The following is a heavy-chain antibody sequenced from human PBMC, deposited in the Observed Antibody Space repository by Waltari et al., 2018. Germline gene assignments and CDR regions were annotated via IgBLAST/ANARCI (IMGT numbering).Heavy chain of an antibody. V-gene: IGHV3-30-3*01. CDR1: GFPFSSSA. CDR2: ISYDGSNK. J-gene: IGHJ4*02. Sequence: QVQLVESGGGVVQPGRSLRLSCAASGFPFSSSAMPWVRQAPGKGLEWVAVISYDGSNKYYADSVKGRFTISRDNSKNTLYLQMNSLRAEDTAVYYCASDYGENSFDYWGQGTLVTVSS. D-gene: IGHD4-17*01. CDR3: ASDYGENSFDY.